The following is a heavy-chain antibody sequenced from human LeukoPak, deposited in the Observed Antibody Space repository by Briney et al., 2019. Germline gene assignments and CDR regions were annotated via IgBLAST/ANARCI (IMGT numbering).Heavy chain of an antibody. V-gene: IGHV4-39*01. D-gene: IGHD6-6*01. J-gene: IGHJ4*02. CDR2: IYYSGST. CDR3: ARFGGSSAQASKSYYFDY. CDR1: GGSISSSSYY. Sequence: PSETLSLTCTVSGGSISSSSYYWGWIRQPPGKGLEWIGSIYYSGSTYYNPSLKSRVTISVDTSKNQFSLKLSSVTAADTAVYYCARFGGSSAQASKSYYFDYWGQGTLVTVSS.